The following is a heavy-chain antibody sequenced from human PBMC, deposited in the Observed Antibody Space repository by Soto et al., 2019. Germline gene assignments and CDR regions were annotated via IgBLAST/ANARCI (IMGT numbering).Heavy chain of an antibody. Sequence: QLQIQESGPGLVEPSATLSLPCTVSGGSISSSSYYWGWIRQPPGKGLVWIGSIYYSGSTYYNPSLNSRVTIPVDTSKTQFSQTLSSVTAADTAVYYCARPLRNSSWIFDYCGQGTLVTDSS. CDR2: IYYSGST. J-gene: IGHJ4*02. CDR3: ARPLRNSSWIFDY. V-gene: IGHV4-39*01. D-gene: IGHD6-13*01. CDR1: GGSISSSSYY.